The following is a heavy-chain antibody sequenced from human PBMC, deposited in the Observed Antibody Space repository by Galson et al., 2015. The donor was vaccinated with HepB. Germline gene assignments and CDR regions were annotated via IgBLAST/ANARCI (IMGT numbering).Heavy chain of an antibody. CDR3: ARGSGIVVVTQPYFQH. CDR2: ISAYNGNT. V-gene: IGHV1-18*01. D-gene: IGHD3-22*01. CDR1: GYTFTSYG. J-gene: IGHJ1*01. Sequence: SVKVSCKASGYTFTSYGISWVRQAPGQGFEWMGWISAYNGNTNYAQKLQGRVTMTTDTSTSTAYMELRSLRSDDTAVYYCARGSGIVVVTQPYFQHWGQGTLVTVSS.